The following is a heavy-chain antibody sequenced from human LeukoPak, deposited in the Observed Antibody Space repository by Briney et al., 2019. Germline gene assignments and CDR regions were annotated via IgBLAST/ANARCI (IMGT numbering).Heavy chain of an antibody. CDR3: ARDRGPYYDFWSGYQDPSYYYGMDV. D-gene: IGHD3-3*01. J-gene: IGHJ6*02. Sequence: SWIRQHPGKGLEWIGYIYYSGSTYYNPSLKSRVTISVDTSKNQFSLKLSSVTAADTAVYYCARDRGPYYDFWSGYQDPSYYYGMDVWGQGTTVTVSS. CDR2: IYYSGST. V-gene: IGHV4-31*02.